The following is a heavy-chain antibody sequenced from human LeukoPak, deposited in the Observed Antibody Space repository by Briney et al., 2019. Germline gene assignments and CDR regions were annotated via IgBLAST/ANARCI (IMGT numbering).Heavy chain of an antibody. V-gene: IGHV4-34*01. CDR1: GGSFSGYY. Sequence: PSETLSLTCAVYGGSFSGYYWSWIRQPPGKGLEWIGEINHSGSTNYNPSLKSRVTISVDTSKNQFSLKLSSVTAADTAVYYCAGGDYGNPFDYWGQGTLVTVSS. J-gene: IGHJ4*02. D-gene: IGHD4-17*01. CDR3: AGGDYGNPFDY. CDR2: INHSGST.